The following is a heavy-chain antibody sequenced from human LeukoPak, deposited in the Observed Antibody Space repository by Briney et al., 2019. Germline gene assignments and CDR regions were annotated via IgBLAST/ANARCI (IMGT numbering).Heavy chain of an antibody. CDR3: ARVLEVVITKGAFDS. CDR2: IYSGCST. D-gene: IGHD3-3*01. J-gene: IGHJ3*02. Sequence: GGSLRLSCAACGFTVSSNYMSWVRPAPGKGLGWVSVIYSGCSTYYADSVQGRFTLSRDNSKNTLYLQMSSRRAEDTAVYYCARVLEVVITKGAFDSGREGTMVTVHS. CDR1: GFTVSSNY. V-gene: IGHV3-53*01.